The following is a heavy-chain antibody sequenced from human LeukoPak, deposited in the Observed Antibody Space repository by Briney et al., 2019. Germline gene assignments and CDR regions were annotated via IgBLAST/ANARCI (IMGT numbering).Heavy chain of an antibody. D-gene: IGHD3-22*01. J-gene: IGHJ4*02. CDR1: GGSISSGDYY. V-gene: IGHV4-30-4*08. Sequence: SETLSLTCTVSGGSISSGDYYWSWIRQPPGKGLEWIGYIYYSGSTYYNPSLKSRVTISVDTSKIQFSLKLSSVTAADPAVYYCARALPSYYDSSGYTFFDYWGQGTLVTVSS. CDR3: ARALPSYYDSSGYTFFDY. CDR2: IYYSGST.